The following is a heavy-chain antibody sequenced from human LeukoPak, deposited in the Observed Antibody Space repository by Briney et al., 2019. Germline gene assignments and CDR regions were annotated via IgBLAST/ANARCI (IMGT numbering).Heavy chain of an antibody. CDR3: ARHIEDSYDSSGYYPPYYFDY. D-gene: IGHD3-22*01. CDR1: GYSFTSYW. V-gene: IGHV5-51*01. J-gene: IGHJ4*02. CDR2: IYPSDSDT. Sequence: RGESLKISCKGSGYSFTSYWIGWVRQMPGKGLEWMGIIYPSDSDTRYSTSFQGQVTISADKSIRTAYLQWSSLKASDTAMYYCARHIEDSYDSSGYYPPYYFDYWGQGTLVTVSS.